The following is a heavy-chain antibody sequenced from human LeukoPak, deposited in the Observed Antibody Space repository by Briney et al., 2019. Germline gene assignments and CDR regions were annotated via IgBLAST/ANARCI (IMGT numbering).Heavy chain of an antibody. D-gene: IGHD3-10*01. J-gene: IGHJ4*02. Sequence: GGSLRLSCAASGFTFSSYSMNWVRQAPGKGLEWVSSISSSSSYIYYADSVKGRFTISRDNAKNSLYLQMNSLRAEDTAVYYCARDSSTYYYGSGSYGGSVDYWGQGTLVTVSS. CDR1: GFTFSSYS. CDR2: ISSSSSYI. CDR3: ARDSSTYYYGSGSYGGSVDY. V-gene: IGHV3-21*01.